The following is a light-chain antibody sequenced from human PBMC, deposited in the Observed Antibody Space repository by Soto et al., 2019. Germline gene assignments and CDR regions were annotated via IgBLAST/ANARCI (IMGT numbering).Light chain of an antibody. CDR1: QSVNTN. V-gene: IGKV3-15*01. CDR2: GVS. J-gene: IGKJ4*01. CDR3: QQYKNWPPVT. Sequence: ETVMTQSPATLSVSLGERATLSCRASQSVNTNLAWYQQKPGQAPRLLIYGVSIRATGVPARFSGSGSGTDFTLTISSLQPEDFAVYFCQQYKNWPPVTFGGGTKVDIK.